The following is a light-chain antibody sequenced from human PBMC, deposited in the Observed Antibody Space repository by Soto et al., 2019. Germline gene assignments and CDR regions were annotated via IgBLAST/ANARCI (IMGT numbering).Light chain of an antibody. J-gene: IGKJ3*01. Sequence: DIQMTQSPSSLSASVGDRVTITCRASQDISHYLAWYQQKPGEVPQVLIFATSTLLSGVASRFSGSGSGTDFTLTISSLQPGDVATYYCQKYNGAPFTCGRGTTVDI. CDR1: QDISHY. CDR2: ATS. CDR3: QKYNGAPFT. V-gene: IGKV1-27*01.